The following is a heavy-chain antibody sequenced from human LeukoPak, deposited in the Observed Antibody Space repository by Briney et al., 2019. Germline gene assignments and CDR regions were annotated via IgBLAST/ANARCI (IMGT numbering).Heavy chain of an antibody. Sequence: PSETLSLTCTVSGGSISSGGYYWSWIRQPPGKGLEWIGHIYYSGSTYYNPSLKSRVTILLDSSKNQFSLKLSSVTAADTAVYYCGARRAFDIWGQGTMVTVSS. J-gene: IGHJ3*02. CDR2: IYYSGST. V-gene: IGHV4-30-2*01. CDR1: GGSISSGGYY. CDR3: GARRAFDI. D-gene: IGHD6-6*01.